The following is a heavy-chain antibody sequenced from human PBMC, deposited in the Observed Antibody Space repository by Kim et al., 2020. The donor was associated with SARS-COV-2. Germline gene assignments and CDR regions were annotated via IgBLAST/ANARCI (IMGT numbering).Heavy chain of an antibody. CDR3: WALGGYYYGSGSPYYGMDV. Sequence: ASVKVSCKASGYTFTSYGISWVRQAPGQGLEWMGWISAYNGNTNYAQKLQGRVTMTTDTSTSTAYMELRSLRSDDTAVYYCWALGGYYYGSGSPYYGMDVWGQGTTVTVSS. CDR1: GYTFTSYG. D-gene: IGHD3-10*01. J-gene: IGHJ6*02. CDR2: ISAYNGNT. V-gene: IGHV1-18*01.